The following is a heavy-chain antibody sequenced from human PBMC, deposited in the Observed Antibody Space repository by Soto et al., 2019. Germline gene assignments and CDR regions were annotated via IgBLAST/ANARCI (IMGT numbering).Heavy chain of an antibody. CDR2: INRDGSST. Sequence: PGGSLRLSCAASGFTFSSNWMHWVRQAPGKGLVWVSRINRDGSSTIYADSVKGRFTISRDNAKSTLYLQMNSLRADDTAVYYCARGSPFHFDSSAFNYFDQWGQGTLVTVSS. D-gene: IGHD3-22*01. CDR3: ARGSPFHFDSSAFNYFDQ. CDR1: GFTFSSNW. V-gene: IGHV3-74*01. J-gene: IGHJ4*02.